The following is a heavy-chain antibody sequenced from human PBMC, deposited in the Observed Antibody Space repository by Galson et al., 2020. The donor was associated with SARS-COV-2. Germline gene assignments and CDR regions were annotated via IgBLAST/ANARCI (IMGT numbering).Heavy chain of an antibody. Sequence: KIGESLKISCKGSGYSFTSYWIGWVRQMPGKGLEWMGFIYPGDSDTTYSPSFQGQVTISADKSTSTAYLQWSSLKASDTAMYYCARRRTPNWFDPWGQGTLVTVSS. CDR2: IYPGDSDT. CDR3: ARRRTPNWFDP. J-gene: IGHJ5*02. V-gene: IGHV5-51*01. CDR1: GYSFTSYW.